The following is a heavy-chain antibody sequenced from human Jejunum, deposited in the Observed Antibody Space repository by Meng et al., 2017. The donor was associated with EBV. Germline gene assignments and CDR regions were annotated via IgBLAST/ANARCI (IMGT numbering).Heavy chain of an antibody. CDR2: INPIDGDT. V-gene: IGHV1-46*01. CDR1: GGTFTNYA. Sequence: QVQLVQSGAEVKRPXSSVRVSCKAAGGTFTNYAFSWVRQAPGQGLEWLGIINPIDGDTNYPQKFQGRITVTRDTSTSTVYMELSGLRSEDTAVYYCARERSGGNFDYWGQGILVTVSS. J-gene: IGHJ4*02. D-gene: IGHD2-15*01. CDR3: ARERSGGNFDY.